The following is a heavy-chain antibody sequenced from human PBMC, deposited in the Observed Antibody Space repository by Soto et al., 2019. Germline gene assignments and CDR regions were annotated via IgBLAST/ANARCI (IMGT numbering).Heavy chain of an antibody. CDR3: TKDRAFQWLVPAAGYYYYGMDV. Sequence: QVQLVESGGGVVQPGRSLRLSCAASGFIFSNYGMHWVRQAPGKGLEWVAIISYDGSHKYYADSVKGRFTISRDNSKNTLYLQMNSLRAEDTALYYCTKDRAFQWLVPAAGYYYYGMDVWGQGTTVTVS. D-gene: IGHD6-19*01. CDR2: ISYDGSHK. V-gene: IGHV3-30*18. J-gene: IGHJ6*02. CDR1: GFIFSNYG.